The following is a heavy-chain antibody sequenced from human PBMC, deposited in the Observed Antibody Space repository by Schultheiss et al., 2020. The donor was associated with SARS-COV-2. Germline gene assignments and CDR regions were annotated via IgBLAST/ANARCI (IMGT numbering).Heavy chain of an antibody. CDR2: ITSSSSTI. CDR1: GFTFSYYY. CDR3: ARRYDFWSGDAFDI. V-gene: IGHV3-48*02. J-gene: IGHJ3*02. D-gene: IGHD3-3*01. Sequence: GGSLRLSCVASGFTFSYYYMSGVRQAPGKGLEWVSYITSSSSTIYYADSVKGRFTISRDNAKNSLYLQMNSLRDEDTAVYYCARRYDFWSGDAFDIWGQGTMVTVSS.